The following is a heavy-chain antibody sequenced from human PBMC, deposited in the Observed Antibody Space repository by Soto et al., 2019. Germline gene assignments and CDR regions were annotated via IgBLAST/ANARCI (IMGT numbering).Heavy chain of an antibody. Sequence: PSETLSLTCTVSGGSISSYYWSWIRQPPGKGLEWIGYIYYSGSTNYNPSLKSRVTISVDTSKNQFSLKLSSVTAADTAVYYCARAVPLGIAAAGTPVFLWFDPWGQGTLVTVSS. D-gene: IGHD6-13*01. CDR3: ARAVPLGIAAAGTPVFLWFDP. CDR1: GGSISSYY. J-gene: IGHJ5*02. CDR2: IYYSGST. V-gene: IGHV4-59*01.